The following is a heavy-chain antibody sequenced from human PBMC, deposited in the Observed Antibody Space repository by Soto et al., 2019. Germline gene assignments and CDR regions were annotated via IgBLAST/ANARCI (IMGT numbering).Heavy chain of an antibody. CDR2: IIPIFGTA. J-gene: IGHJ6*02. D-gene: IGHD5-18*01. Sequence: ASVKVSCKASGGTFSSYAISWVRQAPGQGLEWMGGIIPIFGTANYAQKFQGRVTITADESTSTAYMELSSLRSEDTAVYYCARGGRYSYGYDYYYYGMDVWGQGTTGTSP. V-gene: IGHV1-69*13. CDR1: GGTFSSYA. CDR3: ARGGRYSYGYDYYYYGMDV.